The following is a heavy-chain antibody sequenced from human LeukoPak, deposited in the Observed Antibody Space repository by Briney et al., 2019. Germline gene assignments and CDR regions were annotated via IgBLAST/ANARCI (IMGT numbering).Heavy chain of an antibody. CDR1: GGSITTYY. J-gene: IGHJ4*02. CDR2: IYYSGST. Sequence: KPSETLSLTCTVSGGSITTYYWSWIRQPPGKGLEWIGYIYYSGSTNYNPSLKSRVTISVDTSKNQFSLKLSSVTAADTAVYYCARGAGTEDYWGQGTLVTASS. CDR3: ARGAGTEDY. V-gene: IGHV4-59*01. D-gene: IGHD1-7*01.